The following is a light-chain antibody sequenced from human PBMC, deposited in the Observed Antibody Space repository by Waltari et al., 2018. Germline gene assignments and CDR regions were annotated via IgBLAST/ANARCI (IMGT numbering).Light chain of an antibody. J-gene: IGKJ1*01. CDR2: GAS. CDR3: QQYNNWPPTRWT. V-gene: IGKV3-15*01. CDR1: QSVSSN. Sequence: EIVMTQSPATLSVSPGERATLSCRANQSVSSNLAWYQQKPGQAPRLLIYGASTRATGIPARFSGSGSGTEFTLTISSLQSEDFAVYYCQQYNNWPPTRWTFGQGTKVEIK.